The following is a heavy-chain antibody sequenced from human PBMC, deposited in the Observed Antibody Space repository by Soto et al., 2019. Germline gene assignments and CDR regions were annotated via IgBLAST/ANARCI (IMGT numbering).Heavy chain of an antibody. V-gene: IGHV1-3*05. CDR2: INAGNGNT. D-gene: IGHD2-2*01. CDR1: GYTFTSYA. Sequence: QVQLVQSGAEEKKPGASVKVSCKASGYTFTSYAMHWVRQAPGQRLEWMGWINAGNGNTKYSQKSQGRVTITRDTSEITAYVELSSLSSEDTDVYYCASGGVAPAPWGGMDVWGQGTTVTVS. CDR3: ASGGVAPAPWGGMDV. J-gene: IGHJ6*02.